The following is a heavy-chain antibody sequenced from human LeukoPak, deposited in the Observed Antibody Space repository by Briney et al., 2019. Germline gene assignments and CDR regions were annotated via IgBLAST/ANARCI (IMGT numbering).Heavy chain of an antibody. CDR1: GYSFTNYD. Sequence: ASVKVSCNTSGYSFTNYDMHWVRLAPGQGLEWMGHIYPNTGVTSYAQRFQDRVTITTDTSVSTVYMELSSLISDDTAAYYCARENWYY. J-gene: IGHJ2*01. V-gene: IGHV1-2*06. CDR3: ARENWYY. CDR2: IYPNTGVT.